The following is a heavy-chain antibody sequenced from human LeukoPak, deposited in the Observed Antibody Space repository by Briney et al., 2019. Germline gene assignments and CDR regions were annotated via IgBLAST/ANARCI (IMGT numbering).Heavy chain of an antibody. J-gene: IGHJ4*02. Sequence: PSETLSLTCAVYGGSFSGYCWSWIRQPPGKGLEWIGEINHSGRTHYTPSLKSRVTISVDTSKNQFSLKLSSVTAADTAVYYCARGDWIHRQFDYWGQGTLVTVSS. V-gene: IGHV4-34*01. CDR2: INHSGRT. D-gene: IGHD3/OR15-3a*01. CDR3: ARGDWIHRQFDY. CDR1: GGSFSGYC.